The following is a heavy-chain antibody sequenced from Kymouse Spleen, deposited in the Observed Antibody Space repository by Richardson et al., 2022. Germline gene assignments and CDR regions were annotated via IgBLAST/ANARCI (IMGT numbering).Heavy chain of an antibody. J-gene: IGHJ4*02. CDR2: IYYSGST. Sequence: QLQLQESGPGLVKPSETLSLTCTVSGGSISSSSYYWGWIRQPPGKGLEWIGSIYYSGSTYYNPSLKSRVTISVDTSKNQFSLKLSSVTAADTAVYYCARQTGTTDYFDYWGQGTLVTVSS. CDR3: ARQTGTTDYFDY. V-gene: IGHV4-39*01. D-gene: IGHD1-7*01. CDR1: GGSISSSSYY.